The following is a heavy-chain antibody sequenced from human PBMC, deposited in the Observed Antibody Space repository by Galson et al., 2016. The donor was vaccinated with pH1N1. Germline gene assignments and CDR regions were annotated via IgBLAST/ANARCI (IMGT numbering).Heavy chain of an antibody. D-gene: IGHD1-26*01. CDR2: IYYSGST. J-gene: IGHJ4*02. CDR1: GGSISSSSYY. Sequence: ETLPLTCTVSGGSISSSSYYWGWIRQPPGKGLEWIGSIYYSGSTYYNPSLKSRVTISVDTSRNQFSLKLSSVTAADTAVYYCARLARGERLFYFDYWGQGTLVTVSS. CDR3: ARLARGERLFYFDY. V-gene: IGHV4-39*01.